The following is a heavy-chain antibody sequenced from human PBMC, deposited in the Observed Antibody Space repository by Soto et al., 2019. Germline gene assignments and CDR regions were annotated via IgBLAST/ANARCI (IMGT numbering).Heavy chain of an antibody. Sequence: QVQLVQSEGQMKQPGASVKVSCKASGYSFTNYGFCWVRQVPGQGLEWMGYISPSSGYTTYAPNLQERVIMTTDSSTTTVYMELRSLTSDDTAVYYCAREMWTRSGPQNFLDYWGQGALVTVSS. CDR3: AREMWTRSGPQNFLDY. CDR2: ISPSSGYT. V-gene: IGHV1-18*01. CDR1: GYSFTNYG. J-gene: IGHJ4*02. D-gene: IGHD6-25*01.